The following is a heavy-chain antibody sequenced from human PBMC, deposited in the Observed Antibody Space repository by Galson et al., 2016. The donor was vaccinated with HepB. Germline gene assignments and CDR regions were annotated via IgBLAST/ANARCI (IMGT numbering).Heavy chain of an antibody. CDR2: IYNDGNA. CDR3: ATAYCNGGTCPMWAAFDL. D-gene: IGHD2-15*01. Sequence: SLRLSCAATGFSVSTNYMSWVRQAPGKGLECVSIIYNDGNAFYSTSVRGRFTTSRHTSDNIVYLQMNSLKPEDTAVYYCATAYCNGGTCPMWAAFDLWGLGTKVTVSS. J-gene: IGHJ3*01. V-gene: IGHV3-53*04. CDR1: GFSVSTNY.